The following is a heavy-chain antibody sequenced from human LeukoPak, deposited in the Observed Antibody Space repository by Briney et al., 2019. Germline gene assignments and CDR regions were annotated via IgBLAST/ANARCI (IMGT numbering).Heavy chain of an antibody. CDR1: GFTFSSYA. Sequence: HPGGSLRLSCAASGFTFSSYAMSWVRQAPGKGLEWVSAISGSGGSTYYADSVKGRFTISRDNSKNTLYLQMNSLRAEDTAVYYCTRCRVTMLRGVTIGDYGYYMDVWGKGTTVTISS. CDR3: TRCRVTMLRGVTIGDYGYYMDV. V-gene: IGHV3-23*01. J-gene: IGHJ6*03. D-gene: IGHD3-10*01. CDR2: ISGSGGST.